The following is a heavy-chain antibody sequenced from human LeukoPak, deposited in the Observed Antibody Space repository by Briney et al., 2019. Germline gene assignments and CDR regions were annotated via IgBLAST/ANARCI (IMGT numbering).Heavy chain of an antibody. CDR3: ATRWFNHTSPRYYYYGMDV. CDR2: INHSGST. Sequence: ETLSLTCAVYGGSFSGYYWSWIRQPPGKGLEWIGEINHSGSTNYNPSLKSRVTISVDTSKNQFSLKLSSVTAADTAVYHCATRWFNHTSPRYYYYGMDVWGQGTTVTVSS. J-gene: IGHJ6*02. V-gene: IGHV4-34*01. D-gene: IGHD3-9*01. CDR1: GGSFSGYY.